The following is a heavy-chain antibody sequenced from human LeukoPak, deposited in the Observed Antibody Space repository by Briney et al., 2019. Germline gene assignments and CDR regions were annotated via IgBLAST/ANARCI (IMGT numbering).Heavy chain of an antibody. CDR2: ISSSSGYI. J-gene: IGHJ6*02. V-gene: IGHV3-21*01. CDR3: ARGNYGMDV. CDR1: GFTFSSYS. Sequence: GGSLRLSCAASGFTFSSYSMNWVRQAPGKGLEWVSSISSSSGYIYYADSVKGRFTISRDNAKNSLYLQMNSLRAEDTAVYYCARGNYGMDVWGQGTTVTVSS.